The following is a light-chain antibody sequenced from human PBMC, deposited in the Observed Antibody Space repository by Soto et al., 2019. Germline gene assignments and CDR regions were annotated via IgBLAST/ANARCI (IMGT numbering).Light chain of an antibody. V-gene: IGLV2-23*01. J-gene: IGLJ1*01. CDR1: SSDVGSYNL. CDR2: EGN. Sequence: QSALTQPASVSGSPGQSITISCTGTSSDVGSYNLVSWYQQHPGKAPKVMIYEGNKRPSGVSNRSSGSKSANTASLTISGLQTEDEADYYCCSYAGTNTFVFGTGTKVTVL. CDR3: CSYAGTNTFV.